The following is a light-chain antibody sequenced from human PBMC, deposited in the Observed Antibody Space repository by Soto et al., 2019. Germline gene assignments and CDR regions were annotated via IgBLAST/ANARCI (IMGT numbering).Light chain of an antibody. Sequence: DIPMTQSPSTLSASVGDRVTITCRASQSIISRLAWYQQKPGNAPKLLIYDASSLESGVPSRFSGSGSGTEFTLTISSLQPDDSATYYCQQYNSYWAFGQGTKVEIK. J-gene: IGKJ1*01. V-gene: IGKV1-5*01. CDR3: QQYNSYWA. CDR1: QSIISR. CDR2: DAS.